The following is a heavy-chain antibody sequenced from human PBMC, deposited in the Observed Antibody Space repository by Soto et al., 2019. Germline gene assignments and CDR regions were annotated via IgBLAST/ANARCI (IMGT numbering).Heavy chain of an antibody. Sequence: QVQVVESGGGVLQPGRSLRLSCADSEFSFSAHGMHWVRQTPGKGLEWVAFISYDWTSEHYSDSVRGRFTISRDNFKDTLTLQMHILRTEDTARYFCARQLVPKCSGGKCYFDSWGKGTAINVSS. CDR3: ARQLVPKCSGGKCYFDS. D-gene: IGHD2-15*01. J-gene: IGHJ4*02. CDR1: EFSFSAHG. V-gene: IGHV3-30*03. CDR2: ISYDWTSE.